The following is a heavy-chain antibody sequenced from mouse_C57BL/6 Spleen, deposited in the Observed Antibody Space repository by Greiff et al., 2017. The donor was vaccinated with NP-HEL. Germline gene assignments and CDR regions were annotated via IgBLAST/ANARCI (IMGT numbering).Heavy chain of an antibody. CDR1: GFNIKDDY. Sequence: EVQRVESGAELVRPGASVKLSCTASGFNIKDDYMHWVKQRPEQGLEWIGWIDPENGDTEYASKFQGKATITADTSSNTAYLQLSSLTSEDTAVYYCTRYYGSSYDAMDYWGQGTSVTVSS. CDR2: IDPENGDT. J-gene: IGHJ4*01. CDR3: TRYYGSSYDAMDY. D-gene: IGHD1-1*01. V-gene: IGHV14-4*01.